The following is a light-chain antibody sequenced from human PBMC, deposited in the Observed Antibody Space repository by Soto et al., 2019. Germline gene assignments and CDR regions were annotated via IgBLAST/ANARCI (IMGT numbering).Light chain of an antibody. Sequence: QSALTQPASVSGSPGQSITISCTGTSSDVGGYNYVSWYQQHPGKAPKLMIYDVSNRPSGVSNRFSGSKSGNTASLTISGLQAEDEDDYYCSSYTSSSTLAVFGGGTKVTVL. J-gene: IGLJ2*01. CDR1: SSDVGGYNY. CDR3: SSYTSSSTLAV. CDR2: DVS. V-gene: IGLV2-14*01.